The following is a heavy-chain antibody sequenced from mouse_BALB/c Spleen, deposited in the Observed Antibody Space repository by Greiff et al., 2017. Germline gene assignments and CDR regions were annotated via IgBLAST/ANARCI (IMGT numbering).Heavy chain of an antibody. J-gene: IGHJ3*01. D-gene: IGHD2-2*01. Sequence: QVHVKQSGAELVRPGASVKVSCKASGYAFTNYLMEWVKQRPGQGLEWIGVINPGSGGTNYNEKFKGKATLTADKSSSTAYMQLSSLTSDDSAVYFCARSVYGYDRAWFAYWGQGTLVTVSA. V-gene: IGHV1-54*01. CDR1: GYAFTNYL. CDR2: INPGSGGT. CDR3: ARSVYGYDRAWFAY.